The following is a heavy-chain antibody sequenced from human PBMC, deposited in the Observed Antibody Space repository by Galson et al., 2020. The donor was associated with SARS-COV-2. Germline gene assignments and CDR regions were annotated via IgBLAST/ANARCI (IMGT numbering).Heavy chain of an antibody. CDR3: ARVGSTSWEDAFDL. CDR2: INPNSGGT. D-gene: IGHD2-2*01. V-gene: IGHV1-2*02. J-gene: IGHJ3*01. Sequence: ASVKVSCKASGYTFTGYYMHWVRQAPGQGLEWMGWINPNSGGTNYAQKFQGRVTMTRDTSISTAYMELSRLRSDDTAVYYCARVGSTSWEDAFDLCGQRTLLTVSS. CDR1: GYTFTGYY.